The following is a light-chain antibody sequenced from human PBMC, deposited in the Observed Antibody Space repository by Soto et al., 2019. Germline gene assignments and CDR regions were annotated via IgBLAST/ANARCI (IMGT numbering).Light chain of an antibody. CDR3: QKFNAVPT. CDR1: QAINNY. Sequence: DIQMTQSPSSLSPSVGDRVTITCRASQAINNYLAWYQQKPGKVPTLLNSVASTLQSGVPPRFSGSGSGTDFTLTISSLQPEDVATYYCQKFNAVPTFGGGTKVEI. J-gene: IGKJ4*01. CDR2: VAS. V-gene: IGKV1-27*01.